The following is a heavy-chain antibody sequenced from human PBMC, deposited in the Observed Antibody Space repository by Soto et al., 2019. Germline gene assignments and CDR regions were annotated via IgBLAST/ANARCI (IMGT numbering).Heavy chain of an antibody. Sequence: QVQLVQSGAEVKKPGASVKVSCKASGYTFTSYYMHWVRQAPGQGLEWMGIINPSGGSTSYAQKFQGRVTMTSETSTSTVYMELSSLRSEDTAVYYCARPAIWFGESLAAFDIWGQGTMVTVSS. CDR1: GYTFTSYY. CDR2: INPSGGST. D-gene: IGHD3-10*01. CDR3: ARPAIWFGESLAAFDI. J-gene: IGHJ3*02. V-gene: IGHV1-46*01.